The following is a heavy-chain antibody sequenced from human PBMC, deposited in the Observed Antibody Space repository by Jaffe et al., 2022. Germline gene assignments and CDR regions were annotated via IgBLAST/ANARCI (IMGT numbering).Heavy chain of an antibody. Sequence: QVQLQESGPGLVKPSETLSLTCTVSGGSVSSGSYYWSWIRQPPGKGLEWIGYIYYSGSTNYNPSLKSRVTISVDTSKNQFSLKLSSVTAADTAVYYCARGGVLTGYSSSWGWFDPWGQGTLVTVSS. CDR1: GGSVSSGSYY. J-gene: IGHJ5*02. CDR3: ARGGVLTGYSSSWGWFDP. V-gene: IGHV4-61*01. CDR2: IYYSGST. D-gene: IGHD6-13*01.